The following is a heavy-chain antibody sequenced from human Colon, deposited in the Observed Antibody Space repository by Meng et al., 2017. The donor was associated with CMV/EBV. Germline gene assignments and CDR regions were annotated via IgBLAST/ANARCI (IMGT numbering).Heavy chain of an antibody. CDR1: GYTFTGYY. D-gene: IGHD1-20*01. CDR2: INPNSGGT. J-gene: IGHJ5*02. V-gene: IGHV1-2*02. Sequence: QVQLVQSGAAVKKPGAAVKVSCKASGYTFTGYYMHWVRQAPGQGLEWMGWINPNSGGTNYAQKFQGRVTMTRDTSISTAYMELSRLRSDDTAVYYCARAPYNWNDEGWFDPWGQGTLVTVSS. CDR3: ARAPYNWNDEGWFDP.